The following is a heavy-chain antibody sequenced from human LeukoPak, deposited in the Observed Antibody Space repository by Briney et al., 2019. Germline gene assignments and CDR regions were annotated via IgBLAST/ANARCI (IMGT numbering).Heavy chain of an antibody. J-gene: IGHJ6*02. CDR3: ARDNDIVVSYGMDV. V-gene: IGHV3-21*01. CDR1: GFTFRSYS. CDR2: ISSSSSYI. Sequence: GGSLRLSCAASGFTFRSYSMNWVRQAPGKGLEWVSSISSSSSYIYYADSVKGRFTISRDNAKNSLYLQMNSLRAEDTAVYYCARDNDIVVSYGMDVWGQGTTVTVSS. D-gene: IGHD5-12*01.